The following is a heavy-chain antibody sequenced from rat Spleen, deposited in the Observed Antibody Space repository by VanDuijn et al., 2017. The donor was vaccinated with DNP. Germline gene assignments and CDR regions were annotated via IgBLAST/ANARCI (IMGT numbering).Heavy chain of an antibody. J-gene: IGHJ2*01. Sequence: EVLLQESGPGLVKPSQSLSLTCSVTGYSITSNYWGWIRKFPGNKMEYIGHISYSGTTNYNPSLKSRFSITRDTSKNQFFLQLNSVTTEDTATYYCARWSRYFDYWGQGVMVTVSS. V-gene: IGHV3-1*01. CDR2: ISYSGTT. CDR3: ARWSRYFDY. CDR1: GYSITSNY.